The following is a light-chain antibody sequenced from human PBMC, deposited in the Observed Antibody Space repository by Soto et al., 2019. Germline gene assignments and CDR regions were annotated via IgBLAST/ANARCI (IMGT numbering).Light chain of an antibody. V-gene: IGKV1-5*01. Sequence: DIQMTQSPSTLSASVGDRVTITCRASQSITNRLAWYQQKPGKAPKVLIYDASNLQSGVPSRFSGSGFGTEFILTISRLQPDDFATYSCQHYGGLWTFGQGTQVDIK. CDR2: DAS. CDR1: QSITNR. CDR3: QHYGGLWT. J-gene: IGKJ1*01.